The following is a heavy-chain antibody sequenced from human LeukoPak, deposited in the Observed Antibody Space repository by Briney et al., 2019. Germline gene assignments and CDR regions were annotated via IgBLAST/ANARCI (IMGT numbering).Heavy chain of an antibody. CDR1: GFTFSSYS. D-gene: IGHD6-6*01. CDR3: AKVHSSIAARPDY. Sequence: GGSLRLSCAASGFTFSSYSMNWVRQAPGKGLEWVSYISSSSSTIYYADSVKGRFTISRDNAKNSLYLQMNSLRAEDTAVYYCAKVHSSIAARPDYWGQGTLVTVSS. V-gene: IGHV3-48*01. CDR2: ISSSSSTI. J-gene: IGHJ4*02.